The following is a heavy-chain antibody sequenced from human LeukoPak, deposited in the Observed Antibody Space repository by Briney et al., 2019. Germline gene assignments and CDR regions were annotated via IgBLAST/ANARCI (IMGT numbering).Heavy chain of an antibody. CDR1: GGSFSGYY. Sequence: SETLSLTCAVYGGSFSGYYWSWVRQHPGKGLEWIGEINHSGSTNYNPSLKSRVTISVDTSKNQFSLKLSSVTAADTAVYYCARNGGNSDFDYWGQGTLVTVSS. V-gene: IGHV4-34*01. CDR3: ARNGGNSDFDY. CDR2: INHSGST. D-gene: IGHD4-23*01. J-gene: IGHJ4*02.